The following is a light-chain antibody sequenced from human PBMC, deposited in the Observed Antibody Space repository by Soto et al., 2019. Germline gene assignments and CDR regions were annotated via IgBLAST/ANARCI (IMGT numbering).Light chain of an antibody. V-gene: IGKV3-11*01. CDR1: QGVGTY. CDR3: QQRRNGPGI. CDR2: DAS. Sequence: EIVLTQSPAALSLSPGERAILSCRASQGVGTYLAWYQQKPGQAPRRLIYDASNRATGIPARFGGGGSGYDFTLTIDALGPDNFAVYYCQQRRNGPGIFGAEIKVDIK. J-gene: IGKJ3*01.